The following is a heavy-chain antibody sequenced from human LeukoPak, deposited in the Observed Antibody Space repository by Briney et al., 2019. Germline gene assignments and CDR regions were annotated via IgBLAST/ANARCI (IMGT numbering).Heavy chain of an antibody. Sequence: PSQTLSLTCTVSGGSSSSSTYYWGWIRQPPGKGLEWIGTIYYSGSTYYNPSLKSRVTMSVDTSKNQFSLKLSSVTAADTAVYYCARQSCSSTSCYTMDYWGQGTLVTVSS. CDR1: GGSSSSSTYY. J-gene: IGHJ4*02. D-gene: IGHD2-2*02. CDR3: ARQSCSSTSCYTMDY. CDR2: IYYSGST. V-gene: IGHV4-39*01.